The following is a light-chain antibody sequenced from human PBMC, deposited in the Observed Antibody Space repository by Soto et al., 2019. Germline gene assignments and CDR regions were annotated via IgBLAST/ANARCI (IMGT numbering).Light chain of an antibody. V-gene: IGKV1-12*01. CDR1: QGISNW. Sequence: DIQMTQSPSFVSASVGDRVTFTCRASQGISNWLAWYQQKAGKAPKLLIYAASNLQSGVPSRFSGSGSGTDLTLTISSLQPEDFATYYCQQANSFPWTFGQGTKVEI. CDR3: QQANSFPWT. J-gene: IGKJ1*01. CDR2: AAS.